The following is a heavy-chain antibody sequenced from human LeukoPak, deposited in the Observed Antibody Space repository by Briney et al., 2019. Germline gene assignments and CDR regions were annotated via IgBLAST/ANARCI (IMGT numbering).Heavy chain of an antibody. V-gene: IGHV4-59*01. CDR2: IYYSGST. CDR1: GGSISSYY. D-gene: IGHD4-17*01. J-gene: IGHJ4*02. Sequence: SETLPLTCTVSGGSISSYYWSWIRQPPGKGLEWIGYIYYSGSTNYNPSLKSRVTISVDTSKNQFSLKLSSVTAADTAVYYCARDSPTVTTHRKRNSPPYFDYWGQGTLVTVSS. CDR3: ARDSPTVTTHRKRNSPPYFDY.